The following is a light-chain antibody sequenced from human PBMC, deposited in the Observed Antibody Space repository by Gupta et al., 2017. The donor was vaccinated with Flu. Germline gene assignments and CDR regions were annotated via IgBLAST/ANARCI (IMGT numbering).Light chain of an antibody. CDR3: CQADSNAIT. J-gene: IGKJ4*01. V-gene: IGKV4-1*01. Sequence: SLGARATINCKSSQSCCDDGGEKNYLSSYQQKPGRPPKMLLNWASIRESAVPDTFSGSRSCAAFTLTIINRHAQDVAVYYCCQADSNAITFGGGTKVEIK. CDR2: WAS. CDR1: QSCCDDGGEKNY.